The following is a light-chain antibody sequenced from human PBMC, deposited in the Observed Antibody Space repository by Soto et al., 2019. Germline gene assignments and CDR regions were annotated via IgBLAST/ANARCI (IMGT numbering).Light chain of an antibody. Sequence: ETVLAQSPGTLSLSPGERATLSCRASQSVSSSYFARYQQKPGQAPRLLIYGASSRATGIPDRVSGSGSGTDFTLTISRLEPVDFAVYYCQQYGSTPRTFGQGTKLEIK. CDR3: QQYGSTPRT. CDR2: GAS. V-gene: IGKV3-20*01. CDR1: QSVSSSY. J-gene: IGKJ1*01.